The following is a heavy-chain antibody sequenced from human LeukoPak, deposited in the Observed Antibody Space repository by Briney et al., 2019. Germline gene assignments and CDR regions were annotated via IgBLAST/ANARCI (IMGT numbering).Heavy chain of an antibody. CDR3: ARDLYSYGTIHI. D-gene: IGHD5-18*01. CDR1: GGSFSGYY. V-gene: IGHV4-34*01. Sequence: PSETLSLTCAVYGGSFSGYYWSWIRQPPGKGLEWIGEINHSGSTNYNPSLKSRVTISVDTSKNQFSLKLSSVTAADTAVYYCARDLYSYGTIHIWGQGTMVTVSS. CDR2: INHSGST. J-gene: IGHJ3*02.